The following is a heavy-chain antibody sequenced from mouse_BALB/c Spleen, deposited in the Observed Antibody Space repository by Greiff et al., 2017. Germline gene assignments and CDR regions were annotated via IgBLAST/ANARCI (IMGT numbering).Heavy chain of an antibody. Sequence: VQLQQSGAELVKPGASVKLSCKASGYTFTSYWMHWVKQRPGQGLEWIGEINPSNGRTNYNEKFKSKATLTVDKSSSTAYMQLSSLTSEDSAVYYCAIGATSDYWGQGTSVTVSS. V-gene: IGHV1S81*02. CDR1: GYTFTSYW. J-gene: IGHJ4*01. CDR2: INPSNGRT. CDR3: AIGATSDY.